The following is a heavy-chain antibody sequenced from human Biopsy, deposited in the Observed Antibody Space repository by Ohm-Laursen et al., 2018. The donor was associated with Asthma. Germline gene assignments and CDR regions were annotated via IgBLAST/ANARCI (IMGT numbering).Heavy chain of an antibody. CDR1: RFAIYSRDHH. CDR3: VSPPGY. J-gene: IGHJ4*02. Sequence: GTLSLTCSVSRFAIYSRDHHWSWLRRPPGKGLEFIGTIYYSGSTYYNPSLKSRVTLSVDASKNQFSLKLTSVTAADTAVYYCVSPPGYWGQGTRVTVSS. CDR2: IYYSGST. V-gene: IGHV4-39*01.